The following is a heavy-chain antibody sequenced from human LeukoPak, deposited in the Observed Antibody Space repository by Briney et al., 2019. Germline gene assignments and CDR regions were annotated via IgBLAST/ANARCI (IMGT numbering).Heavy chain of an antibody. Sequence: GGSLRLSCAASGFTFSDYYMSWIRQAPGKGLEWVSYISSSGGTIYYADSVKGRFTISRDNAKNSLYLQMNSLRAEDTAVYYCARHDDYGDYSLDYWGQGTLVTVSS. J-gene: IGHJ4*02. CDR2: ISSSGGTI. CDR1: GFTFSDYY. V-gene: IGHV3-11*01. CDR3: ARHDDYGDYSLDY. D-gene: IGHD4-17*01.